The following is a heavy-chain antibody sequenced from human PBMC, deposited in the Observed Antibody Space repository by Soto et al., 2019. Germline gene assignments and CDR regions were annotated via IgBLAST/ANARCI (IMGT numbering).Heavy chain of an antibody. CDR1: GFTVSSNY. Sequence: GGSLRLSCAASGFTVSSNYMSWVRQAPGKGLEWVSVIYSGGSTYYADSVKGRFTISRDNSKNTLYLQMNSLRAEDTAVYYCARDRRYDILTGRGYDYWGQGTLVTVSS. V-gene: IGHV3-66*01. J-gene: IGHJ4*02. D-gene: IGHD3-9*01. CDR2: IYSGGST. CDR3: ARDRRYDILTGRGYDY.